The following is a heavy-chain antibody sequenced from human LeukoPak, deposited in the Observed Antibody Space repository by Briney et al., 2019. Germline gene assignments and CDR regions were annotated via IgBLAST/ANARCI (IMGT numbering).Heavy chain of an antibody. Sequence: ASDTLSLTCTVSGGSINNYYWTWIRQSSGKGLEWIGEINHSGSTNYNPSLKSRVTISVDTSKNQFSLKLSSVTAADTAVYYCARGRDVVVVAATGSTRNWFDPWGQGTLVTVSS. CDR1: GGSINNYY. CDR2: INHSGST. V-gene: IGHV4-34*01. D-gene: IGHD2-15*01. J-gene: IGHJ5*02. CDR3: ARGRDVVVVAATGSTRNWFDP.